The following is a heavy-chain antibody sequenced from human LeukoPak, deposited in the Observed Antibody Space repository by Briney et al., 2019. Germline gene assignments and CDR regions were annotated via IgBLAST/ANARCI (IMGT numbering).Heavy chain of an antibody. Sequence: GGSLRLSCVASVVSGFTFSNYAMTWVRQAPGKGLEWVSGISTSGGSTYYADSVKGRFTISRDNSKNTLYLQMNSLRAEDTAVYYCAKLRGRAVAGTDWFDPWGQGTLVTVSS. V-gene: IGHV3-23*01. CDR1: VVSGFTFSNYA. D-gene: IGHD6-19*01. J-gene: IGHJ5*02. CDR3: AKLRGRAVAGTDWFDP. CDR2: ISTSGGST.